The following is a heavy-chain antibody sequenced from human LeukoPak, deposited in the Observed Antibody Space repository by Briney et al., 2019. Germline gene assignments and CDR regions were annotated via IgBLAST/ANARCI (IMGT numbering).Heavy chain of an antibody. CDR2: ISAYNGNT. CDR3: ARGGLNNNYKTPFDY. J-gene: IGHJ4*02. Sequence: ASVKVSCKASGYTFTSYGISWVRQAPGQGLEWMGWISAYNGNTNYAQKLQGRVTMTTDTSTSTAYMELRSLGSDDTAVYYCARGGLNNNYKTPFDYWGQGTLVTVSS. V-gene: IGHV1-18*01. D-gene: IGHD4-11*01. CDR1: GYTFTSYG.